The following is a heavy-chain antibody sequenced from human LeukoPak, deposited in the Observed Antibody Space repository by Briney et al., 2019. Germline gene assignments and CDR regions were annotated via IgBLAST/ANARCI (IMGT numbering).Heavy chain of an antibody. CDR2: INHSGST. Sequence: SETLSLTCAVYGGSFSGYYWSWIRQSPGKGLEWIGEINHSGSTNYNPSLKSRVTISVDTSKNQFSLKLSSVTAADTAVYYCARDRHYYGSGSYLYYYGMDVWGQGTTVTVSS. V-gene: IGHV4-34*01. J-gene: IGHJ6*02. D-gene: IGHD3-10*01. CDR1: GGSFSGYY. CDR3: ARDRHYYGSGSYLYYYGMDV.